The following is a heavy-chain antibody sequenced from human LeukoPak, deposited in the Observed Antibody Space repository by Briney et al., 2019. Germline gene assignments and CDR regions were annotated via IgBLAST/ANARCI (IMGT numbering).Heavy chain of an antibody. CDR2: IRSKANSYAT. J-gene: IGHJ4*02. CDR1: GFTFSGSD. CDR3: TRLSNWNDPTIDY. V-gene: IGHV3-73*01. D-gene: IGHD1-20*01. Sequence: GGSLRLSCAASGFTFSGSDMHWVRQASGKGLEWVGRIRSKANSYATAYAASVKGRFTISRDDSKNTAYLQMSSLKTEDTAVYYCTRLSNWNDPTIDYWGQGTLVTVSS.